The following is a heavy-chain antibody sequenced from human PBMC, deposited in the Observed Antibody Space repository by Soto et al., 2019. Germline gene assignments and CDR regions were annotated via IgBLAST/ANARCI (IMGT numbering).Heavy chain of an antibody. CDR1: GGSIGSYH. D-gene: IGHD4-17*01. CDR2: VYYTGTT. V-gene: IGHV4-59*01. J-gene: IGHJ5*02. CDR3: ARDTVLTGMFDL. Sequence: ETLSLTCTVSGGSIGSYHWSWVRQPPGKGLEWIASVYYTGTTNYNPSLGSRVTISIDAPENQISLKLTSVTAADTAFYYCARDTVLTGMFDLWGQGTLVTVSS.